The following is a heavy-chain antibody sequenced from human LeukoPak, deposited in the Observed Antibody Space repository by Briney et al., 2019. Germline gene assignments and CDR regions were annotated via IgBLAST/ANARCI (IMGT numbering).Heavy chain of an antibody. V-gene: IGHV4-34*01. Sequence: SETLSLTCAVYGGSLSGYYWSWIRQPPGKGLEWVGEINNSGSTNYNPSLKSRVTISVDTSKNQFSLKLSSVPAAGTAVYYCARGFVYDFWSGLLALDVWGKGTTVTVSS. CDR3: ARGFVYDFWSGLLALDV. J-gene: IGHJ6*04. CDR2: INNSGST. CDR1: GGSLSGYY. D-gene: IGHD3-3*01.